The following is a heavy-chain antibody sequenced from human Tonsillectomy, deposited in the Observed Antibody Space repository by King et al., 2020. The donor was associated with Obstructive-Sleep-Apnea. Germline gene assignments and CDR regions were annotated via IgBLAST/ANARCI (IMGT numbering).Heavy chain of an antibody. Sequence: VQLQQWGAGLLKPSETLSLTCAVYGGSFSGYYWSWIRQPPGKGLEWIGEINHSGSTNYNPSLKSRVTISVDTSKNQFSLKLSSVTAADTAVYYCARYVDRLRLGELSLYTDQYYFDYWGQGTLVTVSS. V-gene: IGHV4-34*01. D-gene: IGHD3-16*02. CDR2: INHSGST. CDR3: ARYVDRLRLGELSLYTDQYYFDY. J-gene: IGHJ4*02. CDR1: GGSFSGYY.